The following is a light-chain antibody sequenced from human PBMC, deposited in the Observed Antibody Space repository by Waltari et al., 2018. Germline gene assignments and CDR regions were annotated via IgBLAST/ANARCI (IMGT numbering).Light chain of an antibody. Sequence: QSVLTQPPSASGTPGQRVTISCSGRGSNIGINTVNWYQQLPGTAPKLLIYNDKQRPSVVPDRFSRSKSGSSASLAISGLQSDDEANYYCAAWDDSRNGLSFGTGTRVTVL. J-gene: IGLJ1*01. CDR3: AAWDDSRNGLS. CDR1: GSNIGINT. CDR2: NDK. V-gene: IGLV1-44*01.